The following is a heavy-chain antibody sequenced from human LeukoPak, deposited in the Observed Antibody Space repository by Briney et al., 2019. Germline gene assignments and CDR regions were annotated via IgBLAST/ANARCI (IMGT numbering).Heavy chain of an antibody. V-gene: IGHV5-51*01. CDR1: GYSFTDYW. J-gene: IGHJ4*02. CDR2: FYPDDSDT. D-gene: IGHD1-7*01. Sequence: GESLKIPCKGSGYSFTDYWIGWVRQMPGKGLEWMGIFYPDDSDTRYNPSFQGQVTISADKSISTAYLQWSSLKASDTAMYYCARRKNYYFDYWGQGTLVTVSS. CDR3: ARRKNYYFDY.